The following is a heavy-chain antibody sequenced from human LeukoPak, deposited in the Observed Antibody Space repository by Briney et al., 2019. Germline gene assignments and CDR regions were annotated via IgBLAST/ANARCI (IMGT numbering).Heavy chain of an antibody. CDR2: IYTSGST. D-gene: IGHD6-19*01. V-gene: IGHV4-4*07. Sequence: SETLSLTCTVSGGSISSYYWSWIRQPAGKGLEWIGRIYTSGSTNYNPSLKSRVAMSVDTSKNQFSLKLSSVTAADTAVYYCAREGGDSSGLDAFDIWGQGTMVTVSS. J-gene: IGHJ3*02. CDR1: GGSISSYY. CDR3: AREGGDSSGLDAFDI.